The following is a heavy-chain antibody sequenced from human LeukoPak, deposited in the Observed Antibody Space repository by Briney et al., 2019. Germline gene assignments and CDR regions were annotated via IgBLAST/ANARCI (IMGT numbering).Heavy chain of an antibody. J-gene: IGHJ4*02. CDR2: IKQDGSEK. CDR3: AKDRWDY. Sequence: PGGSLRLSCAASGFTFSNYWMTWVRQAPGKGLEWVADIKQDGSEKLYVKSVRGRFTISRDNAKMSLFLQMNSLRGEDTAIYYCAKDRWDYWGQGTLVTVSS. D-gene: IGHD4-23*01. CDR1: GFTFSNYW. V-gene: IGHV3-7*03.